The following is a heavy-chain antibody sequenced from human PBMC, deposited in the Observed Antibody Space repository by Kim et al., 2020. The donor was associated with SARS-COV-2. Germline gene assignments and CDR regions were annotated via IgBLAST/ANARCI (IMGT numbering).Heavy chain of an antibody. CDR3: ARDPLGRDGFNSLDY. J-gene: IGHJ4*02. V-gene: IGHV3-7*01. D-gene: IGHD1-1*01. CDR1: GFIFSNYW. CDR2: IKEDGSAA. Sequence: GGSLRLSCAASGFIFSNYWMNWVRQPPGEGLEWLANIKEDGSAAYYVDSVKGRFIISRDNAKNSLYLQITSLRDEDTAIYYCARDPLGRDGFNSLDYWGQGALVAVSS.